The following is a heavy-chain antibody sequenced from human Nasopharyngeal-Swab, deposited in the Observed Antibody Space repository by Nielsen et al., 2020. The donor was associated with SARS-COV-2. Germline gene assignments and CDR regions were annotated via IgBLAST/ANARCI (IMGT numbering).Heavy chain of an antibody. J-gene: IGHJ3*02. V-gene: IGHV3-73*01. CDR3: YIAARYDAFDI. CDR2: IRSKANSYAT. D-gene: IGHD6-6*01. CDR1: GFTFSSYW. Sequence: GESLKISCAASGFTFSSYWMSWVRQASGKGLEWVGRIRSKANSYATAYAASVKGRFTISRDDSKNTAYLQMNSLKTEDTAVYYCYIAARYDAFDIWGQGTMVTVSS.